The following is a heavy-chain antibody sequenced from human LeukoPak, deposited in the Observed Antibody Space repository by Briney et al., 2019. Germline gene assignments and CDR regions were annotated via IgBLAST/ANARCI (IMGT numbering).Heavy chain of an antibody. D-gene: IGHD6-19*01. CDR2: IYYSGST. CDR3: ARLWPVAGYDAFDI. J-gene: IGHJ3*02. V-gene: IGHV4-59*08. Sequence: PSETLSLTCSVSGGSISSYYWSWIRQPPGKGLEWIGYIYYSGSTNYNPSLKSRVTMSVDTSKNQFSLKLTSVTAADTAVYYCARLWPVAGYDAFDIWGHGTMVTVSS. CDR1: GGSISSYY.